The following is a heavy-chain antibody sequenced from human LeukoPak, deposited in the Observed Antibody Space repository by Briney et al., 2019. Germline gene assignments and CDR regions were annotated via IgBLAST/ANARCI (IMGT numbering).Heavy chain of an antibody. CDR3: ASHPRRYYYDSSGYFFDI. CDR1: GGTFIIYA. Sequence: SVTVSFKASGGTFIIYAISWVRQAPGQGLEWMGRIIPILGIANYTQKFQGRVTITADKSTSTAYMELSSLRSEDTAVYYCASHPRRYYYDSSGYFFDIWGQGTMVTVSS. V-gene: IGHV1-69*04. J-gene: IGHJ3*02. CDR2: IIPILGIA. D-gene: IGHD3-22*01.